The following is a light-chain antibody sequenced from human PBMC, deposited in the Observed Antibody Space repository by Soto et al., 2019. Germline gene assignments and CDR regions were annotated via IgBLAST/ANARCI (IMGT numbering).Light chain of an antibody. Sequence: DIQMTQSPSSLSASVGDRVTITCRASQGINNDLAWYQQKPGKVPKLLIYAASTLKSGVPTRFSGSGSGTDFTLTINSRQPEDVAIYYCQKYDRAPETFGPGTKVDLK. CDR1: QGINND. V-gene: IGKV1-27*01. CDR3: QKYDRAPET. J-gene: IGKJ3*01. CDR2: AAS.